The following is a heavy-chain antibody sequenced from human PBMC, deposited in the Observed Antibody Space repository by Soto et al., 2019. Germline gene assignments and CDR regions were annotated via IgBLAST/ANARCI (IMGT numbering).Heavy chain of an antibody. D-gene: IGHD3-9*01. CDR2: ISAYNGNT. CDR3: ARGTENYDILTGYYSDAFDI. CDR1: GYTFTSYG. J-gene: IGHJ3*02. V-gene: IGHV1-18*01. Sequence: QVQLVQSGAEVKKPGASVKVSCKASGYTFTSYGISWVRQAPGQGLEWMGWISAYNGNTNYAQKLQGRVTMTTDTSTSTAYMELRSLRFDDTAVYYCARGTENYDILTGYYSDAFDIWGQGTMVTVSS.